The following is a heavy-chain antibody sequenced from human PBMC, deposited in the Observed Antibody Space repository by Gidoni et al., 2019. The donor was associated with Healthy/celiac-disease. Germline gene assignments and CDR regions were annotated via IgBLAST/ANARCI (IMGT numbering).Heavy chain of an antibody. D-gene: IGHD4-17*01. V-gene: IGHV3-23*01. CDR1: GFTFSSYA. J-gene: IGHJ4*02. CDR2: ISGSGGST. CDR3: AKGPFRTTVVTPRFDY. Sequence: EVQLLASGGGLVQPGGSLSLSCAASGFTFSSYAMSWVRQAPGKGLEWVSAISGSGGSTYYADSVKGRFTISRDNSKNTLYLQMNSLRAEDTAVYYCAKGPFRTTVVTPRFDYWGQGTLVTVSS.